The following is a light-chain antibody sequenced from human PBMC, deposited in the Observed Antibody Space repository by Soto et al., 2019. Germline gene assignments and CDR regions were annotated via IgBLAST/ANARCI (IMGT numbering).Light chain of an antibody. V-gene: IGKV3-20*01. CDR1: QSITSSY. Sequence: EIVLTHSPGTLSLSPGERATLSCRASQSITSSYLAWYQQKPGQAPRLLMYGASTRAPGIPDRLSGSGSGRDLALTISRLEPEDSAVYYCQQYGNSQPTLGGGTKVDIK. CDR2: GAS. J-gene: IGKJ4*01. CDR3: QQYGNSQPT.